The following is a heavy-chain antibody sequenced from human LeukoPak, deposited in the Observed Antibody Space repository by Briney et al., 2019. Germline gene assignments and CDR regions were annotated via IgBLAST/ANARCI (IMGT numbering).Heavy chain of an antibody. V-gene: IGHV3-48*03. CDR2: ISSSGNVI. Sequence: GGSLRLSCVASGFTFSSSEMNWVRQAPGEGLEWVSHISSSGNVIYYADSVRGRFTISRNNAKNSLHLQMNSLRAEDTAVYYCARRSRENAFDIWGQGTMVTVSS. CDR1: GFTFSSSE. CDR3: ARRSRENAFDI. J-gene: IGHJ3*02.